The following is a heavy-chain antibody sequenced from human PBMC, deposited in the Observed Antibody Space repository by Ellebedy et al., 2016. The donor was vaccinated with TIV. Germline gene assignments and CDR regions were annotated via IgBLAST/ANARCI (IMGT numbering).Heavy chain of an antibody. J-gene: IGHJ4*02. CDR2: IYNSGST. Sequence: MPSETLSLTCTVSGGSISNYYWSWIRQPPGKGQEWIGYIYNSGSTNYNPSLKSRVTISLDTSKNQFSLKLSSVTAADTAVYYCARTLGDYWGQGTLVTVSA. V-gene: IGHV4-59*01. CDR1: GGSISNYY. CDR3: ARTLGDY.